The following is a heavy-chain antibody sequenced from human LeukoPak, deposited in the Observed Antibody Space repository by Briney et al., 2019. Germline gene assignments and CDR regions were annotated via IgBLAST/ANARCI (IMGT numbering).Heavy chain of an antibody. V-gene: IGHV3-30*03. CDR3: AGRNYFDY. J-gene: IGHJ4*02. D-gene: IGHD2-15*01. CDR2: ISYDGSNK. Sequence: GRSLRLSCAASGFTFSSYGMHWVRQAPGKGLEWVAVISYDGSNKYYADSVKGRFTISRDNSKNTLYLQMNSLRAEDTAVYYRAGRNYFDYWGQGTLVTVSS. CDR1: GFTFSSYG.